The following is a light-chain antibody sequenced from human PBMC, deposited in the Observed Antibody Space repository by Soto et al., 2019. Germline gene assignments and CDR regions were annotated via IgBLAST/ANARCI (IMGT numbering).Light chain of an antibody. V-gene: IGKV3-20*01. J-gene: IGKJ4*01. CDR2: GAS. CDR3: QQYDNSPLT. Sequence: IVFTQSPCTLSLSPGERATLSCGASQSVSNNYLAWYQQKPGQAPRLLIYGASNRATGIPDRFSGSGSGTDFTLTISRLEPEDFAVYYCQQYDNSPLTFGGGSKVDIK. CDR1: QSVSNNY.